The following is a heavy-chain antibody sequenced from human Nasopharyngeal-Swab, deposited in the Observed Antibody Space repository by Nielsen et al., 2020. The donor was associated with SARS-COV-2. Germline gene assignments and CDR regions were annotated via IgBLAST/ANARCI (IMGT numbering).Heavy chain of an antibody. CDR3: AKEVRSWYLYYYYMDV. V-gene: IGHV6-1*01. Sequence: SQTFSLTFAIPGDSVSSNSAAWNWTRHSPSRGLEWLRRTYYRSKWYNDYAVSVKSRITINPDTSKNQFSLQLNSVTPEDTAVYYCAKEVRSWYLYYYYMDVWGKGTTVTVSS. CDR1: GDSVSSNSAA. J-gene: IGHJ6*03. D-gene: IGHD6-13*01. CDR2: TYYRSKWYN.